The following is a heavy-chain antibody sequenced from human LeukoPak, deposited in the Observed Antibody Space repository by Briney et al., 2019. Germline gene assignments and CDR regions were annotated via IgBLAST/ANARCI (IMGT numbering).Heavy chain of an antibody. Sequence: ASVKVSCKASGYTFTGYYMHWVRQAPGQWLEWMGWINPNSGGTNYAQKFQGWVTMTRDTSISTAYMELRSLRSDDTAVYYCARDRGPYSNYDYWGQGTLVTVSS. CDR1: GYTFTGYY. CDR2: INPNSGGT. CDR3: ARDRGPYSNYDY. V-gene: IGHV1-2*04. D-gene: IGHD4-11*01. J-gene: IGHJ4*02.